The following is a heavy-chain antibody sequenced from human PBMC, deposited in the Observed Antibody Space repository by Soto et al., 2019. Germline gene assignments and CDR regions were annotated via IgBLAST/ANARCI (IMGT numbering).Heavy chain of an antibody. D-gene: IGHD1-26*01. CDR1: GYTFTGYY. CDR3: ATLMPVPGGYLSMDV. V-gene: IGHV1-2*02. Sequence: ASVKVSCKASGYTFTGYYMHWVRQAPGQGLGWMGWINPNSGGTNYAQKFQGRVTMTRDTSISTAYMELSRLKSDDTAVYYCATLMPVPGGYLSMDVWGQGTTVTVSS. J-gene: IGHJ6*02. CDR2: INPNSGGT.